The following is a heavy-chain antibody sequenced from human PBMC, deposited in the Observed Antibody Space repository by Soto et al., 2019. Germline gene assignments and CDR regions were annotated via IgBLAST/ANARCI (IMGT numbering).Heavy chain of an antibody. CDR2: IYAGTIA. CDR1: GITVSSYY. D-gene: IGHD3-22*01. V-gene: IGHV3-53*01. J-gene: IGHJ4*02. Sequence: SLRLSCAVCGITVSSYYMSWVRQAAGKGLEWVSVIYAGTIAYYADSVKGRFTIYRDNSKNTLNLEMNSLRVEDTAVYYCARITCDNNGTSFEYWGKGSRVTVDS. CDR3: ARITCDNNGTSFEY.